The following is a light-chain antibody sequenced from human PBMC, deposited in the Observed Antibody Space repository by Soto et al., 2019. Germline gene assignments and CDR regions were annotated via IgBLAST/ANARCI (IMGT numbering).Light chain of an antibody. CDR3: QQYNSYSRT. CDR1: QSISNW. J-gene: IGKJ1*01. CDR2: DAS. Sequence: DIQMTQSPSTLSASVGDRVTITCRASQSISNWLAWYQQKPGKAPKLLIYDASSLESGVPSRFSGSGSGTEFTLTISSLQPDDFANYYCQQYNSYSRTFGQGTKVEIK. V-gene: IGKV1-5*01.